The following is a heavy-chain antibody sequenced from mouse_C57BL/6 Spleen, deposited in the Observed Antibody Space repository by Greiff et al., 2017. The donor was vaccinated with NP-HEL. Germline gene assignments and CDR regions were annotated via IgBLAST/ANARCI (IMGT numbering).Heavy chain of an antibody. D-gene: IGHD2-4*01. V-gene: IGHV1-52*01. J-gene: IGHJ3*01. CDR3: ARSDDYDEFVY. CDR1: GYTFTSYW. Sequence: VQLQQPGAELVRPGSSVKLSCKASGYTFTSYWMHWVKQRPIQGLEWIGNINPSDSETHYNQKFKDKATLTVDKSSSTAYLQLSSLTSEDSAVYCCARSDDYDEFVYWGKGTLVTVSA. CDR2: INPSDSET.